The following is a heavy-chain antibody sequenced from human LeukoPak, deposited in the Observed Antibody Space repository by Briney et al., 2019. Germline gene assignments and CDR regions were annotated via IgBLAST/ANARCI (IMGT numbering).Heavy chain of an antibody. V-gene: IGHV4-59*01. J-gene: IGHJ6*03. Sequence: SETLSLTCTVSGGSISSYYWSWIRQPPGKGLEWIGYIYYSGSTNYNPSLKSRVTISVDTSKNQFSLKLSSVTAADTAVYYCARVKQLAYYYCYMDVWGKGTTVTISS. CDR1: GGSISSYY. CDR3: ARVKQLAYYYCYMDV. CDR2: IYYSGST. D-gene: IGHD6-13*01.